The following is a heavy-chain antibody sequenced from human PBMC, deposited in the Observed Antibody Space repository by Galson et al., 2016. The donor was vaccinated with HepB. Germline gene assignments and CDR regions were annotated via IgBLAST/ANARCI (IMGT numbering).Heavy chain of an antibody. CDR2: IIPNSGGT. D-gene: IGHD6-6*01. V-gene: IGHV1-2*02. J-gene: IGHJ6*02. Sequence: SVKVSCKASGYTFNDYYIYWVRQAPGQGLEWMGWIIPNSGGTNSAQKFQGRVTMTRDTSINTAYMELSRLRSDDTAVYYCARGVDLLVGYSGMDVWGQGTTVTVSS. CDR1: GYTFNDYY. CDR3: ARGVDLLVGYSGMDV.